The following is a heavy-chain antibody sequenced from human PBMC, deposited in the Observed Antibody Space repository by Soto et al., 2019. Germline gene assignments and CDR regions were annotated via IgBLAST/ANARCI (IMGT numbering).Heavy chain of an antibody. CDR2: ISAYNGNT. CDR3: ARVGGGLLWFGELFSDY. CDR1: GYTFTSYG. J-gene: IGHJ4*02. V-gene: IGHV1-18*01. D-gene: IGHD3-10*01. Sequence: ASVKVSCKASGYTFTSYGISWARQAPGQGLEWMGWISAYNGNTNYAQKLQGRVTMTTDTSTSTAYMELRSLRSDDTAVYYCARVGGGLLWFGELFSDYWGQGTLVTVSS.